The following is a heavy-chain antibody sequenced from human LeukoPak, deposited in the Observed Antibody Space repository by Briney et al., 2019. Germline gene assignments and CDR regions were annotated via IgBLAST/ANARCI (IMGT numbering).Heavy chain of an antibody. D-gene: IGHD3-22*01. CDR2: VYSGGNT. V-gene: IGHV3-53*01. CDR3: AKDLETHDTSAC. Sequence: GGSLRLSCTAFGFAVSDNYMAWVRQAPGKGLEWVSVVYSGGNTYYADSVEGRFTISRDNSKNTLYLQMNSLRVEDTAVYYCAKDLETHDTSACWGQGTLVTVSS. CDR1: GFAVSDNY. J-gene: IGHJ4*02.